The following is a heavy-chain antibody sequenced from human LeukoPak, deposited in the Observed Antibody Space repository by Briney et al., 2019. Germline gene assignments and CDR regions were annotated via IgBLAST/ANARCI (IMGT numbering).Heavy chain of an antibody. CDR3: ARDVSSKQLVPSFWFDP. J-gene: IGHJ5*02. CDR1: GGSISSGGYY. V-gene: IGHV4-30-2*01. D-gene: IGHD6-13*01. CDR2: IYHSGST. Sequence: PSQTLSLTCTVSGGSISSGGYYWSWIRQPPGKGLEWIGYIYHSGSTYYNPSLKSRVTISVDRSKNQFSLKLSSVTAADTAVYYCARDVSSKQLVPSFWFDPWGQGTLVTVSS.